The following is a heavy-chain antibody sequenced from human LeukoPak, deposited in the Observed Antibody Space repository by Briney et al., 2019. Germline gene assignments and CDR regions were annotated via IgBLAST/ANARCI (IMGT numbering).Heavy chain of an antibody. CDR3: ARTYSSSSYSPFDY. J-gene: IGHJ4*02. CDR1: GFTVSNNY. CDR2: IYSGGST. V-gene: IGHV3-53*01. Sequence: GGSLRLSCAASGFTVSNNYMTWIRQAPGKGLEWVSLIYSGGSTYYADSVKGRFTISRDNSKNTLYLQMNSLRAEDTAVYYCARTYSSSSYSPFDYWGQGTLVTVSS. D-gene: IGHD6-13*01.